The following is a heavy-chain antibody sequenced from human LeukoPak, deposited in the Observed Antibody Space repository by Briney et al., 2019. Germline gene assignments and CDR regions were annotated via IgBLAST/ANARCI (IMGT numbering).Heavy chain of an antibody. V-gene: IGHV3-15*01. Sequence: PGGSLRLSCVASGFTFSNFGMSWVRQAPGKGLEWVGRIKRKADGGPTDYAAPVKGRFTISRDDSKNTLYLQMNSLKIEDTAVYFCSTNQALDIWGQGTKVTVSS. CDR2: IKRKADGGPT. CDR1: GFTFSNFG. CDR3: STNQALDI. J-gene: IGHJ3*02.